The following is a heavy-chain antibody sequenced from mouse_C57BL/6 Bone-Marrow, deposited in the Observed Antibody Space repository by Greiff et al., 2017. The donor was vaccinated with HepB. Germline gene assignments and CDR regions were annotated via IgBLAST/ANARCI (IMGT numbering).Heavy chain of an antibody. D-gene: IGHD2-2*01. CDR1: GFTFSDAW. V-gene: IGHV6-6*01. Sequence: DVKLVESGGGLVQPGGSMKLSCAASGFTFSDAWMDWVRQSPEKGLEWVAEIRNKANNHATYYAESVKGRFTISRDDSKSSVYLQMNSLRAEDTGIYYCTRGTGGYDGLDYFDYWGQGTTLTVSS. CDR3: TRGTGGYDGLDYFDY. CDR2: IRNKANNHAT. J-gene: IGHJ2*01.